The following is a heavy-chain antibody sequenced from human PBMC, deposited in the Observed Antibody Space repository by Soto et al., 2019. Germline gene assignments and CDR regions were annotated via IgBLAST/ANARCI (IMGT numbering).Heavy chain of an antibody. D-gene: IGHD6-6*01. CDR3: AKVGNSSSSPLIDY. Sequence: PGGSLRLSCAASGFTFSSYAMSWVRQAPGKGLEWVSAISGSGGSTYYADSVKGRFTISRDNSKNTLYLQMNSLRAEDTAVYYCAKVGNSSSSPLIDYWGQGTLVTVSS. CDR1: GFTFSSYA. J-gene: IGHJ4*02. CDR2: ISGSGGST. V-gene: IGHV3-23*01.